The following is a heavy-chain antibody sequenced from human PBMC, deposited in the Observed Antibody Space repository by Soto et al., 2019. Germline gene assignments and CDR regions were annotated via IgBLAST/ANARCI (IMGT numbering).Heavy chain of an antibody. J-gene: IGHJ3*02. CDR2: VWYDGSNE. CDR3: ARDLYKSGWTGTFDI. Sequence: QVQLVESGGGVVQSGGYLKLSCAASGFAFDAYNIHWVRQAPGKGLEWVAFVWYDGSNEYYSDAGKGRFTVSRDNSKNSLYLELNSLRAEDTAVYYCARDLYKSGWTGTFDIWGQGTRVTVSS. D-gene: IGHD6-19*01. V-gene: IGHV3-33*01. CDR1: GFAFDAYN.